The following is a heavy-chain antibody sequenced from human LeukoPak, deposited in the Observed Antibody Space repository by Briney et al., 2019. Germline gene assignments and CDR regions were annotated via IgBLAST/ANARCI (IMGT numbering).Heavy chain of an antibody. CDR1: GGSISSSSYY. CDR3: ARHSGNCSGGSCYPGVYGMDV. CDR2: IYYSGST. Sequence: PSETLSLTCTVSGGSISSSSYYWGWIRQPPGKGLEWIGSIYYSGSTYYNPSLKSRVTISVDTSKNQFSLNLSPVTAADTAVYYCARHSGNCSGGSCYPGVYGMDVWGQGTTVTVS. D-gene: IGHD2-15*01. V-gene: IGHV4-39*01. J-gene: IGHJ6*02.